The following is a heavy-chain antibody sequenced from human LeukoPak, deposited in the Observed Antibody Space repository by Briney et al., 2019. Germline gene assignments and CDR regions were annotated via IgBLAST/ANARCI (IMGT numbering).Heavy chain of an antibody. J-gene: IGHJ4*02. V-gene: IGHV3-48*03. Sequence: GGSLRLSCAASGFTFSSYGMNWVRQAPGKGLEWVSYISSSGSTIYYADSVKGRFTISRDNAKNSLYLQMNSLRAEDTAVYYCARAAAAGTFGYWGQGTLVTVSS. CDR2: ISSSGSTI. D-gene: IGHD6-13*01. CDR1: GFTFSSYG. CDR3: ARAAAAGTFGY.